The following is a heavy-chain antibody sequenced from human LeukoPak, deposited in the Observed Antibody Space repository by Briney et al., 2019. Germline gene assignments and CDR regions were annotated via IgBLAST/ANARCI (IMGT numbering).Heavy chain of an antibody. CDR2: ISYDGSNK. CDR1: GFTFSSYA. CDR3: ARTSSLAAFFFDY. V-gene: IGHV3-30-3*01. J-gene: IGHJ4*02. D-gene: IGHD6-6*01. Sequence: GGSLRLSCAASGFTFSSYAMHWVRQAPGKGLEWVAVISYDGSNKYYADSVKGRFTISRDNSKNTLYLQMNSLRAEDTAVYYCARTSSLAAFFFDYWGQGTLVTVSS.